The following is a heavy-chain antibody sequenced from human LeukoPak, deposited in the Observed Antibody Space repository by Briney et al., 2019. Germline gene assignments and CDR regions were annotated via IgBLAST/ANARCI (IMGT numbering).Heavy chain of an antibody. V-gene: IGHV3-23*01. Sequence: GGSLRLSCEASQFTFSRFAMSWIRQAPGTGLEWVSTLSGSGTATYYADSVKGRFTTSRDNSKDTLYLQMDNLRADDAAVYYCAKHLGSHSFLFYYMDVWGTGTSVIVSS. CDR1: QFTFSRFA. D-gene: IGHD2-21*01. CDR2: LSGSGTAT. J-gene: IGHJ6*03. CDR3: AKHLGSHSFLFYYMDV.